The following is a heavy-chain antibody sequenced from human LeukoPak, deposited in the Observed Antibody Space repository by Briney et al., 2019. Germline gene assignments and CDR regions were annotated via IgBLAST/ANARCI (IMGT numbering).Heavy chain of an antibody. J-gene: IGHJ6*02. D-gene: IGHD3-10*01. Sequence: GESLQISCKGSGSRFTSYWIGWVRQMPGKGLEWMGIIYPGDSDTRYSPSFQGQVTISADKSISTAYLQWSSLKASDTAMYYCARHTGSVPYGMDVWGQGTTVTVSS. CDR1: GSRFTSYW. CDR3: ARHTGSVPYGMDV. V-gene: IGHV5-51*01. CDR2: IYPGDSDT.